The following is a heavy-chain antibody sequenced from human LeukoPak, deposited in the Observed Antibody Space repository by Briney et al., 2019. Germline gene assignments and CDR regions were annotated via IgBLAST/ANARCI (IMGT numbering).Heavy chain of an antibody. CDR3: AGSGYDFDY. CDR2: INRSGST. CDR1: GGSFSGYY. D-gene: IGHD5-12*01. V-gene: IGHV4-34*01. J-gene: IGHJ4*02. Sequence: SETLSLTCAVYGGSFSGYYWSWIRQPPGKGLEWIGEINRSGSTNYNPPLKSRVTISVDTSKNQFSLKLSSVTAADTAVYYCAGSGYDFDYWGQGTLVTVSS.